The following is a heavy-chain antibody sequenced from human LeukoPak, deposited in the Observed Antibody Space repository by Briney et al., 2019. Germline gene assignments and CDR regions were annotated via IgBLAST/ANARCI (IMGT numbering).Heavy chain of an antibody. Sequence: ASVNDSCMSSGYTFTDYYLHWVRQAPGQGLEWMGSLNPNSGATNYAREFQGRVTMTRDTSITTAYMELSRLTSDDTAVFYCARVSLGFGAPWYFDYWGQGTLVTVSS. D-gene: IGHD3-3*01. CDR1: GYTFTDYY. J-gene: IGHJ4*02. CDR2: LNPNSGAT. V-gene: IGHV1-2*02. CDR3: ARVSLGFGAPWYFDY.